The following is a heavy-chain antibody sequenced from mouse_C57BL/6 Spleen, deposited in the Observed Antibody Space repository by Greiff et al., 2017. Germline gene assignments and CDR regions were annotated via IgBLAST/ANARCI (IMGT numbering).Heavy chain of an antibody. V-gene: IGHV1-22*01. CDR2: INPNNGGT. CDR1: GYTFTDYN. Sequence: VQLKESGPELVKPGASVKMSCKASGYTFTDYNMHWVKQSHGKSLEWIGYINPNNGGTSYNQKFKGKATLTVNKSSSTAYMELRSLTSEDSAVYYCARWGRGGYYFDCWGPGTTLTVSS. CDR3: ARWGRGGYYFDC. J-gene: IGHJ2*01. D-gene: IGHD3-3*01.